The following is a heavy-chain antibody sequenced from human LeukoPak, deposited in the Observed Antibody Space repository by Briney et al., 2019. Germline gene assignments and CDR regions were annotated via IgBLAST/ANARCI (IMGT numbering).Heavy chain of an antibody. CDR1: GYTITNYE. CDR2: MNPSSGNT. Sequence: GASVKVSCKASGYTITNYEINWVRQGTGQGLEWLGWMNPSSGNTGYAQKFQGRVTMTRDTSISTAYMELSGLRSEDTAVYYCARVAYYYDSAGKSLKFFYGMDVWGQGTTVTVSS. D-gene: IGHD3-22*01. J-gene: IGHJ6*02. CDR3: ARVAYYYDSAGKSLKFFYGMDV. V-gene: IGHV1-8*01.